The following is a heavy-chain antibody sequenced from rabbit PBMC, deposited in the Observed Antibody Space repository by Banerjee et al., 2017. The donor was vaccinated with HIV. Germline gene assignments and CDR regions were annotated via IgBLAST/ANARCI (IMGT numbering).Heavy chain of an antibody. J-gene: IGHJ4*01. V-gene: IGHV1S45*01. D-gene: IGHD3-1*01. CDR1: GFDLSSYYD. Sequence: QEQLEESGGDLVKPEGSLTLTCTASGFDLSSYYDMCWVRQAPGKGLEWIGCMNAGSSGRTYYASWAKGRFTISKTSSTTVTLQMTSLTAADTATYFCARAWGLWGPGTLVTVS. CDR3: ARAWGL. CDR2: MNAGSSGRT.